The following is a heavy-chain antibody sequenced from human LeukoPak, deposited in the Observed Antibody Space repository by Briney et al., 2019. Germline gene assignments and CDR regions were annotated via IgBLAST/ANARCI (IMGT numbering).Heavy chain of an antibody. Sequence: GASVKVSCKASGYTFTSYGISWVRQAPGQGLEWMGWISAYNGNTNYAQKLQGRVTMTTDTSTSTAYMELRSLRSDDTAMYYCAKTSGYFPLYYFEFWGQGTLVTVSS. V-gene: IGHV1-18*01. D-gene: IGHD6-25*01. CDR2: ISAYNGNT. CDR3: AKTSGYFPLYYFEF. J-gene: IGHJ4*02. CDR1: GYTFTSYG.